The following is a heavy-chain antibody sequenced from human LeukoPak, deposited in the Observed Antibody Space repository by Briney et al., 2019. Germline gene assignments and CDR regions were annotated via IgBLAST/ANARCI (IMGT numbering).Heavy chain of an antibody. CDR3: ARDLRTPSDTNIAIDY. CDR2: INNDGRSA. V-gene: IGHV3-74*01. D-gene: IGHD4-23*01. Sequence: GGSLRLSCAASGFTFSSYWMHWVRQGPEKGLVWVSRINNDGRSANYADSVKGRFTSSRDNAKNTLYLQMNSLRAEDTAVYYCARDLRTPSDTNIAIDYWGQGTLVTVSS. CDR1: GFTFSSYW. J-gene: IGHJ4*02.